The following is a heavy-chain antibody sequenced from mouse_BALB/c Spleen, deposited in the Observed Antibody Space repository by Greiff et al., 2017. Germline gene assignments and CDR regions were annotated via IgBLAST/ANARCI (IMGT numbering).Heavy chain of an antibody. Sequence: VKLQESGPGLVAPSQSLSITCTVSGFSLTDYGVSWIRQPPGKGLEWLGVIWGGGSTYYNSALKSRLSISKDNSKSQVFLKMNSLQTDDTAMYYCAKHRTVVAKNGYFDYWGQGTTLTVSS. V-gene: IGHV2-6-5*01. J-gene: IGHJ2*01. D-gene: IGHD1-1*01. CDR3: AKHRTVVAKNGYFDY. CDR2: IWGGGST. CDR1: GFSLTDYG.